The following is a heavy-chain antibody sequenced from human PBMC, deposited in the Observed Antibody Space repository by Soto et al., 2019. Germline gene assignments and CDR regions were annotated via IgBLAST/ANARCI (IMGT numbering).Heavy chain of an antibody. CDR3: ARDLIGSSFSRYYYGMDV. D-gene: IGHD6-13*01. J-gene: IGHJ6*02. V-gene: IGHV1-69*13. CDR1: GGTFSSYA. Sequence: SVKVSCKASGGTFSSYAISWVRQAPGQGLEWMGGIIPIFGTANYAQKFQGRVTITADESTSTAYMELSSLRSEDTAVYYCARDLIGSSFSRYYYGMDVWGQGTTVTSP. CDR2: IIPIFGTA.